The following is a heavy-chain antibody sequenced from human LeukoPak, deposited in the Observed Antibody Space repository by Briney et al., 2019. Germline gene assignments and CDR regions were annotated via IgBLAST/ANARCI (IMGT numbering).Heavy chain of an antibody. CDR2: IYSGGST. CDR1: GFTVSSNY. Sequence: PGGSLLLSCAASGFTVSSNYMSWVRQAPGKGLEWVSVIYSGGSTYYADSVKGRFTISRDNSKNTLYLQMNSLRAEDTAVYYCARTWFGESHNWFDPWGQGTLVTVSS. CDR3: ARTWFGESHNWFDP. D-gene: IGHD3-10*01. V-gene: IGHV3-53*01. J-gene: IGHJ5*02.